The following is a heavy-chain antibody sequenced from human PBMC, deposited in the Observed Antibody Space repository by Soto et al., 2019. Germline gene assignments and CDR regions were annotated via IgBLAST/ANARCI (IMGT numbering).Heavy chain of an antibody. CDR1: GGSISSSTYY. J-gene: IGHJ4*02. D-gene: IGHD3-22*01. V-gene: IGHV4-39*01. Sequence: SETLSPTXTASGGSISSSTYYRRWIRQPPGKGLGRIGSTHYSGTPYYNPSLKSRVTISVDTSKNQFSLKLSSVAAADTAVYYCARTYYYDSSGYYPRAKYYFDYWGQGTLVTVSS. CDR3: ARTYYYDSSGYYPRAKYYFDY. CDR2: THYSGTP.